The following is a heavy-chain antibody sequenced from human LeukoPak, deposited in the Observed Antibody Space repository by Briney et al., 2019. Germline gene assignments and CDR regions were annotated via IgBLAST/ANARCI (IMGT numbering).Heavy chain of an antibody. CDR3: ARGPEYGGTIDY. V-gene: IGHV1-2*02. J-gene: IGHJ4*02. D-gene: IGHD4-23*01. Sequence: ASVKVSCKASGYTFIGHYIHWDRQAPGQGLEWMGWINPNSDATKYSQKFQGRVTMTRDTSISTTYMDLTRLTSDDTAVYYCARGPEYGGTIDYWGQGTLVTVSS. CDR1: GYTFIGHY. CDR2: INPNSDAT.